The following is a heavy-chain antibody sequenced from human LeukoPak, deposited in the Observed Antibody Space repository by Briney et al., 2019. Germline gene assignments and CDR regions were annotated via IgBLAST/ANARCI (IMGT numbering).Heavy chain of an antibody. V-gene: IGHV1-2*02. CDR1: GYTFTGYY. Sequence: ASVKVSCKASGYTFTGYYMLWVRQAPGQGLEWMGWINPNTGGTNYAQKFQGRVTMTRDTSITTAYMELSSLRSDDTAVYYCARTDTAMVTVGYWGQGTLVTVSS. CDR3: ARTDTAMVTVGY. D-gene: IGHD5-18*01. J-gene: IGHJ4*02. CDR2: INPNTGGT.